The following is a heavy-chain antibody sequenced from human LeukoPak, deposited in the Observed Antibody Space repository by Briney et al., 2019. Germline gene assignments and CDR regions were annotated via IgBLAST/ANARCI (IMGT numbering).Heavy chain of an antibody. V-gene: IGHV4-34*01. CDR2: INHSGST. D-gene: IGHD3-10*01. Sequence: SETLSLTCAVYGGSFSVYYGSWSRQPPGKGREWSGEINHSGSTNYNPSLKSRVTISVDTSKNQLCLKLRSVTAADTAVYYCARHTMVRGVIITAVYSYYMHVWRKGPTVTISS. CDR3: ARHTMVRGVIITAVYSYYMHV. J-gene: IGHJ6*03. CDR1: GGSFSVYY.